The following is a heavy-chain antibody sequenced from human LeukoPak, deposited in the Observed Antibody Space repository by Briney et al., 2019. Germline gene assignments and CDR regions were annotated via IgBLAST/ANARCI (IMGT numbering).Heavy chain of an antibody. J-gene: IGHJ3*02. CDR2: INSNGGST. CDR3: ATELRILSWGVDAFDI. V-gene: IGHV3-64D*06. Sequence: GGSLRLSCSASGFTFSNYAMHWVRQGPGKGLEYVSAINSNGGSTYYADSMKGRFIISRDNSKNTLYLQMSSLRAEDTAVYYCATELRILSWGVDAFDIWGQGTMVTVCS. D-gene: IGHD3-10*01. CDR1: GFTFSNYA.